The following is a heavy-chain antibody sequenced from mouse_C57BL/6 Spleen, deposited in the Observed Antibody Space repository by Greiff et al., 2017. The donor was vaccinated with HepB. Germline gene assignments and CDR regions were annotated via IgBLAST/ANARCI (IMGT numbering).Heavy chain of an antibody. CDR3: ARPRSNYAMDY. CDR1: GYSITSGYY. D-gene: IGHD5-1*01. Sequence: EVQLQESGPGLVKPSQSLSLTCSVTGYSITSGYYWNWIRQFPGNKLEWMGYISYDGSNNYNPSLKNRISITRDTSKNQFFLKLNSVTTEDTATYYGARPRSNYAMDYWGQGTSVTVSS. J-gene: IGHJ4*01. CDR2: ISYDGSN. V-gene: IGHV3-6*01.